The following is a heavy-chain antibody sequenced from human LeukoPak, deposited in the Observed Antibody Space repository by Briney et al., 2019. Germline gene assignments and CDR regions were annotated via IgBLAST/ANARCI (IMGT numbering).Heavy chain of an antibody. CDR1: GGSISIYY. CDR2: IYTSGST. V-gene: IGHV4-4*07. J-gene: IGHJ3*02. D-gene: IGHD6-13*01. CDR3: ARELGLSSSWDDAFDI. Sequence: KPSETLSLTGTVSGGSISIYYWSWIRQPAGKGLEWIGRIYTSGSTNYNPSLKSRVTMSVDTSKNQFSLKLSSVTAADTAVYYCARELGLSSSWDDAFDIWGQGTMVTVSS.